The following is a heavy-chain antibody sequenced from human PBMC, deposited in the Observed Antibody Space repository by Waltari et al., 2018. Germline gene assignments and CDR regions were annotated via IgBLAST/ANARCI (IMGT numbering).Heavy chain of an antibody. J-gene: IGHJ4*02. V-gene: IGHV3-23*04. CDR1: GFPFSSFT. CDR2: IIGIVCIP. Sequence: EVQLVESGGGLVQHGGFLRLSCAGSGFPFSSFTMHWVRQAPGNGMLLFSGIIGIVCIPSLAASLTCLFTISRDTSKNTLYLLLNCLWPGDTPIYYCASAPRPDVSAPFAFWGRGTLFTVSS. CDR3: ASAPRPDVSAPFAF.